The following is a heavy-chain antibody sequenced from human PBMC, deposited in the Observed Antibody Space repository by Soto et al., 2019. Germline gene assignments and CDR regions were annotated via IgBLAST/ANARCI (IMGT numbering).Heavy chain of an antibody. J-gene: IGHJ6*02. CDR1: GYNFANYW. V-gene: IGHV5-51*01. D-gene: IGHD6-13*01. CDR3: TRGYRTEIYLYYGLDV. CDR2: IYPGDSDT. Sequence: GESLKISGKGSGYNFANYWIGWVRQMPGKGLEWMGLIYPGDSDTSYSPSFQGQVTISADKSTNTAYLQWSSLKASDIAVYYCTRGYRTEIYLYYGLDVWGQGTTVTVSS.